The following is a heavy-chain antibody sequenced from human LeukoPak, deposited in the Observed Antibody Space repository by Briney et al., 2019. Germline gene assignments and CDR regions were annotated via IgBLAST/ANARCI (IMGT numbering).Heavy chain of an antibody. J-gene: IGHJ5*02. CDR1: GGSISSYY. Sequence: PSETLSLTCTVSGGSISSYYWSWIRQPPGKGLEWIGYIYYSGSTNYNPSLKSRVTISVDTSKNQFSLKLSSVTAADTAVYYCARDWAPLKYCSSTSCHGGWFDPWGQGTLVTVSS. CDR2: IYYSGST. CDR3: ARDWAPLKYCSSTSCHGGWFDP. V-gene: IGHV4-59*01. D-gene: IGHD2-2*01.